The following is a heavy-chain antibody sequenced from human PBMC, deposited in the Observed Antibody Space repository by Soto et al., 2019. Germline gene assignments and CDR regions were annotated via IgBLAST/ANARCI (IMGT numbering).Heavy chain of an antibody. CDR2: ISFNGGTI. V-gene: IGHV3-11*01. Sequence: GGSLRLSCAASGFTFSDYYMSWIRQAPGKGLEGVSYISFNGGTIYYADSVKGRFTISRDNVKNSLYLQMNSLRAEDTAVYYCARESAMTTVTTAVAFDVWGQGTMVTVSS. CDR1: GFTFSDYY. CDR3: ARESAMTTVTTAVAFDV. D-gene: IGHD4-4*01. J-gene: IGHJ3*01.